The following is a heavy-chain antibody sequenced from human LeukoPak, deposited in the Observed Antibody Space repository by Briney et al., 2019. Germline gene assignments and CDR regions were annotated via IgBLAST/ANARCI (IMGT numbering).Heavy chain of an antibody. CDR2: GRAKAYGATK. V-gene: IGHV3-49*04. CDR3: TRGSGRFEY. Sequence: GGSLRLSCAASGFTFSSYAMTWVRQAPGKGLEWVGIGRAKAYGATKEYAASVKGRFTISRDDSKSVAYLQMDNLKTEDTGIYYCTRGSGRFEYWGQGTRATVSS. CDR1: GFTFSSYA. D-gene: IGHD2-15*01. J-gene: IGHJ4*02.